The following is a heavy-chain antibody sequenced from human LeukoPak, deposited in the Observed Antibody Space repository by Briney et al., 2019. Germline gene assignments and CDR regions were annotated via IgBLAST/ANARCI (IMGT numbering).Heavy chain of an antibody. CDR2: IYPNAST. D-gene: IGHD3-22*01. CDR3: ARDSPRDYYDSSGYYYYAFDI. CDR1: GGSISSYY. Sequence: SETLSLTCTVSGGSISSYYWSWIRQPAGKGLEWIGRIYPNASTNYNPSLKSRVTMSVDTSKNQFSLKLSSVTAADTAVYYCARDSPRDYYDSSGYYYYAFDIWGQGTMVSVSS. J-gene: IGHJ3*02. V-gene: IGHV4-4*07.